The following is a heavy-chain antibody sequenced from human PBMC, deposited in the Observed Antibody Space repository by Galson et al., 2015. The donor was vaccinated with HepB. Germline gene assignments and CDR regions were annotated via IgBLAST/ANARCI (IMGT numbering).Heavy chain of an antibody. Sequence: SLRLSCAASGFTFNTYAMTWVRQIPGKGLEWVSGISGSGGDTYYADSVKGRFTISRDNSKNTLYLQMNSLRADDTAVYYCANGGLITMVRGVSFDFWGQGTLVTVSS. CDR3: ANGGLITMVRGVSFDF. J-gene: IGHJ4*02. CDR1: GFTFNTYA. D-gene: IGHD3-10*01. V-gene: IGHV3-23*01. CDR2: ISGSGGDT.